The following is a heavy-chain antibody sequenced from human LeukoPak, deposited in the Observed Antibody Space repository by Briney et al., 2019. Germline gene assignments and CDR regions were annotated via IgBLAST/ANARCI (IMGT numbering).Heavy chain of an antibody. V-gene: IGHV4-61*02. J-gene: IGHJ3*02. Sequence: PSETLSLTCTVPGGSISSGSYYWSWIRQPAGKGLEWIGRIYTSGSTNYNPSLKSRVTISVDTSKNQFSLKLSSVTAADTAVYYCARDPIVVVITGGAFDIWGQGTMVTVSS. D-gene: IGHD3-22*01. CDR3: ARDPIVVVITGGAFDI. CDR2: IYTSGST. CDR1: GGSISSGSYY.